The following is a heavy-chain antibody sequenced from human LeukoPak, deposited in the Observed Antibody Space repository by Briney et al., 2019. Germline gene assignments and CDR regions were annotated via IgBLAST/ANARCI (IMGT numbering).Heavy chain of an antibody. CDR1: GFTFSSYG. J-gene: IGHJ4*02. V-gene: IGHV3-33*06. D-gene: IGHD2-15*01. CDR3: AKDVGYCGGGSCYASYYFDY. Sequence: GGSLRLSCAASGFTFSSYGMHWVRQAPGKGLEWVAVIWYDGSNKYYADSVKGRFTISRDNSKNTLYLQMNNLRAEDTAVYYCAKDVGYCGGGSCYASYYFDYWGQGTLVTVSS. CDR2: IWYDGSNK.